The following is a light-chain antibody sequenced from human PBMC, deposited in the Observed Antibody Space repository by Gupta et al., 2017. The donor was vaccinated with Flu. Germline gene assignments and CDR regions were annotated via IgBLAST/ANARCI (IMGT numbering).Light chain of an antibody. Sequence: DIQMTQSPSTLSASVGDRVTITCRASQSISSWLAWYQQKPGKAPKLLIYKASSLESGVPSRFSGSGSGTEFTLTISSLQPDDFATYYCQQYNSSPFTFGPGTKVEIK. CDR2: KAS. J-gene: IGKJ3*01. CDR1: QSISSW. CDR3: QQYNSSPFT. V-gene: IGKV1-5*03.